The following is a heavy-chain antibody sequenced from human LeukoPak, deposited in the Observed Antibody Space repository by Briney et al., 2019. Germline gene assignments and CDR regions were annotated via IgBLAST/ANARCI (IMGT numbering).Heavy chain of an antibody. CDR3: AKDQGRGYTYGLYYFDY. Sequence: ASVKVSFKASGYSFSVYYMHWVRQAPGQGLEWMGWINPNSGDTNYAQKFQGRVTMTRDTSISTAYMELSGLISDDTAVYYCAKDQGRGYTYGLYYFDYWGQGTLVTVSS. J-gene: IGHJ4*02. CDR1: GYSFSVYY. CDR2: INPNSGDT. V-gene: IGHV1-2*02. D-gene: IGHD5-18*01.